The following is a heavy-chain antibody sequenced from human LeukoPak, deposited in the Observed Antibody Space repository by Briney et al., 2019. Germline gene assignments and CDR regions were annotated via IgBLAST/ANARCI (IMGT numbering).Heavy chain of an antibody. CDR1: EITFSSYA. CDR3: AMGSWLQSYY. J-gene: IGHJ4*02. Sequence: GGSLRLSCAASEITFSSYAMTWVRQAPGKGLEWVSGISGSGDRTFYADSVKGRFTISRDNSKNTLYLQMNSLRAEDTAVYYCAMGSWLQSYYWGQGTLVTVSS. D-gene: IGHD5-24*01. CDR2: ISGSGDRT. V-gene: IGHV3-23*01.